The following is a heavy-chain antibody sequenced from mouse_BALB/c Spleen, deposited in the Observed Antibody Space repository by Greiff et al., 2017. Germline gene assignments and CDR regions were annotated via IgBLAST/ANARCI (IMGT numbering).Heavy chain of an antibody. CDR1: GFSLSRYS. CDR3: ARSGSPYEGFAD. Sequence: VNVVESGPGLVAPSQSLSITCTVSGFSLSRYSVHWVRQPPGKGLEWLGMIWGGGSTDYNSALKSRLSISKDNSKSQVFLKMNSLQTDDTAMYYCARSGSPYEGFADWGQGTLVTVSA. D-gene: IGHD1-1*02. J-gene: IGHJ3*01. CDR2: IWGGGST. V-gene: IGHV2-6-4*01.